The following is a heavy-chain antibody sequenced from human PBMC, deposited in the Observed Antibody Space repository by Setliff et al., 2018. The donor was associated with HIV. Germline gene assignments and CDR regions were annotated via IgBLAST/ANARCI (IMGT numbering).Heavy chain of an antibody. CDR1: GFTFSSYA. D-gene: IGHD5-12*01. Sequence: GGSLRLSCAASGFTFSSYAMHWVRQAPGKGLEWVAFIRDDGHYKYYSEFAKGRFTISRDNSKNTLHPQMNSLRAEDTAVYYCAKDPTRRDGYNCFDYWGQGTLVTVSS. J-gene: IGHJ4*02. CDR3: AKDPTRRDGYNCFDY. CDR2: IRDDGHYK. V-gene: IGHV3-30*02.